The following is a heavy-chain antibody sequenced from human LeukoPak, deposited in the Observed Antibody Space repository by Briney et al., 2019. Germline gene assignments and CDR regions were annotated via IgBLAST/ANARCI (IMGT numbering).Heavy chain of an antibody. CDR3: AREGVIGDGYNFFDY. CDR1: GYTFIGYY. J-gene: IGHJ4*02. Sequence: ASVKVSCKASGYTFIGYYMHWVRQAPGQGREWMGWMNPHSGGTNSEQNFQGRVTMSRDTSISTVYMELSRLRSDDTALYYCAREGVIGDGYNFFDYWGQGTLVTVSS. V-gene: IGHV1-2*02. D-gene: IGHD5-24*01. CDR2: MNPHSGGT.